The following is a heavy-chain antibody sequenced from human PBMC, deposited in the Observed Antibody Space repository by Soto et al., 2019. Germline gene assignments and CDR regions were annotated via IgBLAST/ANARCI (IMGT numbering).Heavy chain of an antibody. J-gene: IGHJ6*02. CDR2: IYRSGNA. V-gene: IGHV4-31*03. D-gene: IGHD3-3*01. Sequence: QVQLQESGPGLVKPSQTLSLTCTVSGDSISTGGFYWSWIRQRPGKGLEWMGYIYRSGNAYYNPSLETRLTISVDTSKKKVALTVYSVTAADTAVYYCARKNDFSRVSYYYPALDVWGQGTTVIVSS. CDR3: ARKNDFSRVSYYYPALDV. CDR1: GDSISTGGFY.